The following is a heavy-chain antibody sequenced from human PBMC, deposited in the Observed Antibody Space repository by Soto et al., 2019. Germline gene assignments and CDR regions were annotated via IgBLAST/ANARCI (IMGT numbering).Heavy chain of an antibody. J-gene: IGHJ4*02. V-gene: IGHV4-31*03. CDR1: AASITSGGYY. Sequence: QVQLQESGPGLVKPSQTLSLTCTVSAASITSGGYYWSWIRQDPGKGLEWIGYMSYSGVTWYNPSLQSRVTISVDTSKNQFSLKVNSVTAADTAVYYCARVERYYDSGVWGGYFQYWGQGTLVTVSS. CDR3: ARVERYYDSGVWGGYFQY. CDR2: MSYSGVT. D-gene: IGHD3-16*01.